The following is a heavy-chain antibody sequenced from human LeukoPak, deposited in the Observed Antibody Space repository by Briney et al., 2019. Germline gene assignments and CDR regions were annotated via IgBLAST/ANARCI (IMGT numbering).Heavy chain of an antibody. J-gene: IGHJ5*02. CDR1: GFTFSSYA. Sequence: GGSLRLSCAASGFTFSSYAMHWVRQAPGKGLEWEAVISYDGSNKYYADSVKGRFTISRDNSKNTLYLQMNSLRAEDTAVYYCARDPRLRFLEWLFQSPYRINGWFDPWGQGTLVTVSS. D-gene: IGHD3-3*01. CDR2: ISYDGSNK. CDR3: ARDPRLRFLEWLFQSPYRINGWFDP. V-gene: IGHV3-30-3*01.